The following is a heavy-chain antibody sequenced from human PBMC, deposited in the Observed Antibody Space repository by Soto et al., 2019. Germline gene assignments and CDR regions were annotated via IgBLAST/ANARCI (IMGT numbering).Heavy chain of an antibody. J-gene: IGHJ4*02. CDR3: AMHIAVAGMRGFEH. CDR1: GGSINTNNW. Sequence: QVQLQESGPRLVKPSGTLSLTCAVSGGSINTNNWWSWVRQPPLKGLEWIGEIYPTGRSNYNPSLESRVPIAVDTAKRQSSLELPSVTAAVRAVYCCAMHIAVAGMRGFEHWCQGILVTVST. D-gene: IGHD6-13*01. V-gene: IGHV4-4*01. CDR2: IYPTGRS.